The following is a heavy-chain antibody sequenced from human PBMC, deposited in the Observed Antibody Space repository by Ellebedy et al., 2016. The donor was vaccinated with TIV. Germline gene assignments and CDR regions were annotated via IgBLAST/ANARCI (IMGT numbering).Heavy chain of an antibody. CDR2: IYSGGRT. CDR1: GFTVSSNY. Sequence: GGSLRLSCAASGFTVSSNYMSWVRQAPGKGLEWVSVIYSGGRTNFADSVKGRFTISRDNSKNTLYLQMNSLRAEDTAVYYCARDRISSSVDAFDLWGQGTMVIVSS. J-gene: IGHJ3*01. V-gene: IGHV3-66*01. CDR3: ARDRISSSVDAFDL. D-gene: IGHD6-6*01.